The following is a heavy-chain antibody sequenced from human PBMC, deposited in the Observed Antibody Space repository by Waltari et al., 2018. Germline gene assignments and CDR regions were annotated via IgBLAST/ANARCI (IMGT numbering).Heavy chain of an antibody. D-gene: IGHD5-12*01. CDR3: AKATGDIVATSYFDY. CDR2: ISWKSGSI. J-gene: IGHJ4*02. Sequence: EVQLVESGGGLVQPGRSLRLSCAASGFTFDDYAMHLVRQAPGKGLEWVSGISWKSGSIGYAASVKGRFTISRDNAKNSLYLQLNSLRAEDTALYYCAKATGDIVATSYFDYWGQGTLVTVSS. V-gene: IGHV3-9*01. CDR1: GFTFDDYA.